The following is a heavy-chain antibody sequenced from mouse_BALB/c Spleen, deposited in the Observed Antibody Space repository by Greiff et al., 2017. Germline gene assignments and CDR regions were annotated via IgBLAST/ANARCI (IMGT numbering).Heavy chain of an antibody. D-gene: IGHD4-1*01. Sequence: EVKLEESGGGLVQPKGSLKLSCAASGFTFNTYAMNWVRQAPGKGLEWVARIRSKSNNYATYYADSVKDRFTISRDDSQSMLYLQMNNLKTEDTAMYYCVRPPNWPYAMDYWGQGTSVTVSS. CDR1: GFTFNTYA. V-gene: IGHV10-1*02. J-gene: IGHJ4*01. CDR2: IRSKSNNYAT. CDR3: VRPPNWPYAMDY.